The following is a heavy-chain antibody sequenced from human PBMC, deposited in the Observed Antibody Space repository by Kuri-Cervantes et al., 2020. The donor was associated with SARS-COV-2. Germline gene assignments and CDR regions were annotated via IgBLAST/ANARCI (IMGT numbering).Heavy chain of an antibody. CDR1: GFTFDDYA. CDR3: ARDAHMVRFLEWLLTFGYFDL. CDR2: ISWDGGST. Sequence: GESLKISCAASGFTFDDYAMHWVRQAPGKGLEWVSLISWDGGSTYYADSVKGRFTISRDNSKNSLYLQMNSLRAEDTAVYYCARDAHMVRFLEWLLTFGYFDLWGRGTLVTVSS. J-gene: IGHJ2*01. V-gene: IGHV3-43D*03. D-gene: IGHD3-3*01.